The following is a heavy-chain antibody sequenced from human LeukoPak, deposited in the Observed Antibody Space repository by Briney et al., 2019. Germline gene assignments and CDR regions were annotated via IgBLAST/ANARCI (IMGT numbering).Heavy chain of an antibody. CDR1: GFTFSSYS. V-gene: IGHV3-48*04. CDR3: ALAPTVTMRRFDY. Sequence: GGSLRLSCAASGFTFSSYSMNWVRQAPGKGLEWVSYISSSSSTIYYADSVKGRFTISRDNAKNSLYLQMNSLRAEDTAVYYCALAPTVTMRRFDYWGQGTLVTVSS. D-gene: IGHD4-17*01. CDR2: ISSSSSTI. J-gene: IGHJ4*02.